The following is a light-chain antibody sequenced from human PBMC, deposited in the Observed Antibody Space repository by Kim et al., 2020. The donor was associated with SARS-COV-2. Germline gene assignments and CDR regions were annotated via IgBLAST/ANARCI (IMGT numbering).Light chain of an antibody. CDR3: QQYGSSPYT. J-gene: IGKJ2*01. CDR1: QSVSSSY. CDR2: GAS. Sequence: EIVLTQSPGTLSLSPGERATLSCRASQSVSSSYLAWYQQKPGQAPRLLIYGASSRATGIPDRFSGSGSGTDFTLTISRLEPEDFVVYYCQQYGSSPYTFGKGTKLEI. V-gene: IGKV3-20*01.